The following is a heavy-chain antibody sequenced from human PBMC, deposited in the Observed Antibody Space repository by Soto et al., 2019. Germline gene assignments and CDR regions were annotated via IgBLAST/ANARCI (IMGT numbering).Heavy chain of an antibody. CDR1: GYTFTNYE. V-gene: IGHV1-8*01. Sequence: QVQLVQSGAEVKKPGASVKVSCKASGYTFTNYEINWVRQTTGQGLEWMAWMNPKRGSTGFAQRFQGRVTLTRDTSINIAYMEVSSLRSEDTAVYYCARKVEGMDVWGQGTTVTVS. CDR2: MNPKRGST. CDR3: ARKVEGMDV. J-gene: IGHJ6*02.